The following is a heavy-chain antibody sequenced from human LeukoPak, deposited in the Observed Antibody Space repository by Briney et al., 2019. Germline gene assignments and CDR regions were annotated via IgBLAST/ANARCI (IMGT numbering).Heavy chain of an antibody. V-gene: IGHV3-23*01. Sequence: GGSLRLSCAASGFTFSTYVMSWVRQAPGKGLEWVSGMSGSGGSTYYAESVKGRFTISRDNSKNTLYLQMNSLRAEDTAVYYCARDRADFWSGYYSHYYYYYGMDVWGQGTTVTVSS. D-gene: IGHD3-3*01. CDR2: MSGSGGST. CDR3: ARDRADFWSGYYSHYYYYYGMDV. CDR1: GFTFSTYV. J-gene: IGHJ6*02.